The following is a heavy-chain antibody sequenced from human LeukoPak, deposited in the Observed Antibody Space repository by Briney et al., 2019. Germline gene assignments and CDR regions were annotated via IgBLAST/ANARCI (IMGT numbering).Heavy chain of an antibody. D-gene: IGHD3-10*01. CDR2: LSGSGGST. CDR3: AKEDGRLSFGELGPFDY. J-gene: IGHJ4*02. Sequence: GGSLRVSCAASGFTFSSCAMSWARQAPGKGLEWVSGLSGSGGSTYYADSVRGRFTISRDNSKNTLYLQMNSLRADDTAVYYCAKEDGRLSFGELGPFDYWGQGTLVTVSS. V-gene: IGHV3-23*01. CDR1: GFTFSSCA.